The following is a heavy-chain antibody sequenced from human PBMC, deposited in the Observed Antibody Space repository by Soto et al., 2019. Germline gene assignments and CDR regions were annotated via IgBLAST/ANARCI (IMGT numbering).Heavy chain of an antibody. D-gene: IGHD3-3*01. V-gene: IGHV1-46*01. Sequence: ASVKVSCKASGYTFASYYIHWLRQAPGQGLEWMGIINPGCGNTNYAQKFQGRVTMTRDTSTSTVSMELSSLRSEDTAVYYCARDAVWSRPDYFDYWGQGTLVTVSS. CDR2: INPGCGNT. CDR1: GYTFASYY. J-gene: IGHJ4*02. CDR3: ARDAVWSRPDYFDY.